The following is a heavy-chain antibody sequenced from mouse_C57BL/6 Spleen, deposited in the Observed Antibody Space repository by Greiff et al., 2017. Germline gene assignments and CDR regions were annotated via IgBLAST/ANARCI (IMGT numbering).Heavy chain of an antibody. CDR2: ISYDGSN. J-gene: IGHJ2*01. CDR1: GYSITSGYY. V-gene: IGHV3-6*01. CDR3: ARVGTTVVVDY. Sequence: EVQLQESGPGLVKPSQSLSLTCSVTGYSITSGYYWNWIRQFPGNKLEWMGYISYDGSNNYNPSLKNRISITRDTSKSQFFLKLNSVTTEDTATYYCARVGTTVVVDYWGQGTTLTVSS. D-gene: IGHD1-1*01.